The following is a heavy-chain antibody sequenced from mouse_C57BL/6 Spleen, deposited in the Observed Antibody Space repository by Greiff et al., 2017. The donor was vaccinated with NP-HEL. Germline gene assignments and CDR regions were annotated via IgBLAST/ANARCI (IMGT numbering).Heavy chain of an antibody. J-gene: IGHJ4*01. V-gene: IGHV1-62-2*01. CDR2: LYPGSGSI. CDR1: GYTFTEYT. CDR3: ARHEATTVVPLYGMDY. D-gene: IGHD1-1*01. Sequence: VQGVESGAELVKPGASVKLSCKASGYTFTEYTIHWVKQRSGQGLEWIGWLYPGSGSIKYNEKFKDKATLTADKSSSTVYMELSRLTSEDSAVYFCARHEATTVVPLYGMDYWGQGTSVTVSS.